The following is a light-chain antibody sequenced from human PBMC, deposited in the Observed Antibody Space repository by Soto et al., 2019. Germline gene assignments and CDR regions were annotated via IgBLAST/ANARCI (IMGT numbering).Light chain of an antibody. V-gene: IGKV3-11*01. Sequence: EIVLTQSPATLSLSPGERATLSCRASQSVSSYLAWYQQKPGQAPRLLIYDASNRVPGIPARFSGSGSGTDFTLTISSLQPEDFPVYYCQQRSNWPPFTFGPGTKVDIK. CDR2: DAS. J-gene: IGKJ3*01. CDR1: QSVSSY. CDR3: QQRSNWPPFT.